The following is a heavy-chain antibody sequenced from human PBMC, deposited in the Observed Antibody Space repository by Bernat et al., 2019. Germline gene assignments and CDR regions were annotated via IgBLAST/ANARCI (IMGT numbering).Heavy chain of an antibody. Sequence: QVQLVESGGGVVQPGRSLRLSCAASGFTFSSYAMHWVRQAPGKGLEWVAVISYDGSNKYYADSVKGRFTISRDNSKNTLYLQMNSLRAEDTAVYYCARDRDSSGWYSAFDIWGQGTTVTVSS. J-gene: IGHJ3*02. D-gene: IGHD6-19*01. V-gene: IGHV3-30-3*01. CDR3: ARDRDSSGWYSAFDI. CDR1: GFTFSSYA. CDR2: ISYDGSNK.